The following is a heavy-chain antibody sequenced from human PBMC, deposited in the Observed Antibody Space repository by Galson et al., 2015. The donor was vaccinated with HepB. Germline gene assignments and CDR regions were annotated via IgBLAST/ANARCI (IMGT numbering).Heavy chain of an antibody. V-gene: IGHV1-24*01. Sequence: VKVSCKVIGDSLNAVAIHWVRQTPTKGLEWVGGYDPEEGETVYAEEFQGRVTMTEDTTTDTAYIELSSLRSEDTALFYCATDTDGGSYSYGMDVWGQGTTVTVSS. CDR2: YDPEEGET. CDR1: GDSLNAVA. J-gene: IGHJ6*02. CDR3: ATDTDGGSYSYGMDV. D-gene: IGHD4-23*01.